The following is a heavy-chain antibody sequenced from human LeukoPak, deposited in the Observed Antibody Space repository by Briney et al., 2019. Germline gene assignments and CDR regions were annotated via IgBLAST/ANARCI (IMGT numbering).Heavy chain of an antibody. J-gene: IGHJ6*03. D-gene: IGHD3-10*01. V-gene: IGHV4-4*02. Sequence: SGTLSLTCAVSGGSISSSNWWSWVRQPPGKGLEWIGEIYHSGSTNYNPSLKSRVTISVDKSKNQFSLKLSSVTAADTAVYYCARHVGLWFGELGRWYMDVWGKGTTVTISS. CDR2: IYHSGST. CDR3: ARHVGLWFGELGRWYMDV. CDR1: GGSISSSNW.